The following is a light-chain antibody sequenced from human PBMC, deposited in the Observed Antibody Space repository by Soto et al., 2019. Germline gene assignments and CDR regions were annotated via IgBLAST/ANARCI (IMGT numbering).Light chain of an antibody. V-gene: IGLV2-23*02. CDR2: VVS. CDR1: SSDVGSYNL. CDR3: CSYASSGTPYV. Sequence: QSALTQPASVSGSPGQSITISCTGTSSDVGSYNLVSWYQHHPGKAPKLMIYVVSKRPSGVSNRFSGSKSGNTASLTISGLQAEDEADYYCCSYASSGTPYVFGTGTKLTV. J-gene: IGLJ1*01.